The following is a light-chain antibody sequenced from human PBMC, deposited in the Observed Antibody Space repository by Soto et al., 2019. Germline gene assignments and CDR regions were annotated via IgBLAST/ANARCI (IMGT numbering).Light chain of an antibody. CDR1: NIGGKN. Sequence: SYELTQPLSVSVALGQTARISCGGNNIGGKNVHWYQLKAGQAPVLVIYRDFNRPSGIPERFSGSNSGNTATLAISGAQAGDDADYYCQVWDSSTVVFGGGTKLTVL. CDR3: QVWDSSTVV. V-gene: IGLV3-9*01. J-gene: IGLJ3*02. CDR2: RDF.